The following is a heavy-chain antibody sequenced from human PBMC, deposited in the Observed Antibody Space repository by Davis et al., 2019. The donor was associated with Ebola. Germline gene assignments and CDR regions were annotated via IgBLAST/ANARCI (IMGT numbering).Heavy chain of an antibody. V-gene: IGHV2-5*02. CDR3: AHWTHLQLFPN. CDR1: GFSLRTRGVG. J-gene: IGHJ4*02. Sequence: SGPTLVKPTQTLTLTCTFSGFSLRTRGVGVGWIRQPPGKALECLALIYWDDDKRYSPSLKSSPTITKDTSKNQVVLTMTNMDPVDTATYYCAHWTHLQLFPNWGQGTLVTVSS. D-gene: IGHD1-1*01. CDR2: IYWDDDK.